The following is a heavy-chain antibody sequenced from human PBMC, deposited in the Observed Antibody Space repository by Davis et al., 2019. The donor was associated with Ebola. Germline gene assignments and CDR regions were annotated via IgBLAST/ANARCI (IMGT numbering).Heavy chain of an antibody. J-gene: IGHJ3*02. CDR1: GYRFTSYY. CDR3: AREGGRYYDSSGYVFDI. D-gene: IGHD3-22*01. Sequence: SVPVSCKASGYRFTSYYMHWVRQAPGQGLEWMGIINPITGGTSYAQNFQVRVNMTRDTSTSTVYMELSSLRSEDTAVYYCAREGGRYYDSSGYVFDIWGQGTMVKVSS. CDR2: INPITGGT. V-gene: IGHV1-46*01.